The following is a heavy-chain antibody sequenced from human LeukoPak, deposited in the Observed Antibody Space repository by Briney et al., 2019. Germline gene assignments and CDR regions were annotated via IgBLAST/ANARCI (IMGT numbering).Heavy chain of an antibody. CDR1: GGTFSSYT. V-gene: IGHV1-69*04. D-gene: IGHD2-2*01. CDR2: IIPILGIA. J-gene: IGHJ5*02. Sequence: SVKVSCKASGGTFSSYTISWVRQAPGQGLEWMGRIIPILGIANYAQKFQGRVTITADKSTSTAYMELSSLRSEDTAVYYRARDPPSGYCSSTSCSPWGQGPLVTVSS. CDR3: ARDPPSGYCSSTSCSP.